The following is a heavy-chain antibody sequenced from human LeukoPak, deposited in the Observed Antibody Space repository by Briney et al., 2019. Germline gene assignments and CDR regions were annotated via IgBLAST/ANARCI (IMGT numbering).Heavy chain of an antibody. D-gene: IGHD6-13*01. J-gene: IGHJ6*03. CDR1: GGSISSGSYY. CDR2: IYTSGST. V-gene: IGHV4-61*02. Sequence: PSETLSLTCTVSGGSISSGSYYWSWIRQPAGKGLEWIGRIYTSGSTNYNPSLKSRVTISVDTSKNQFSLKLSSVTAADTAVYYCARAWVGSSHFYFYYYMDVWGKGTTVTVSS. CDR3: ARAWVGSSHFYFYYYMDV.